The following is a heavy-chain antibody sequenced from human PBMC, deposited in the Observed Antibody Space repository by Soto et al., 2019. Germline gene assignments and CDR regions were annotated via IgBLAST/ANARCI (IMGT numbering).Heavy chain of an antibody. Sequence: KPSETLSLTCTVSGGSISSTFYYWVWIRQPPGKGLEWIGSIYYSGSTSYNPSHNPSLKSRLTMSVDPSNNQFSLKLRSVTAADSAVYYCASWLWFGGFGMDVWGQGTTVTVSS. CDR2: IYYSGST. V-gene: IGHV4-39*01. CDR1: GGSISSTFYY. CDR3: ASWLWFGGFGMDV. D-gene: IGHD3-10*01. J-gene: IGHJ6*02.